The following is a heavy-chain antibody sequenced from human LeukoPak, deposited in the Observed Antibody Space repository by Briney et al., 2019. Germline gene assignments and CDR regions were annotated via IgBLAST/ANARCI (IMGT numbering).Heavy chain of an antibody. V-gene: IGHV3-23*01. D-gene: IGHD3-22*01. Sequence: GGSLILSCATSGFSFGSYAMSWVRQAPGKGLEWVSSISGSGMLTYYADSVKGRFTISRDNSKNTLYLLMSSLRAEDTATFYCAKFYYDSSGRGNDAFDVWGQGTMVTVSS. CDR2: ISGSGMLT. CDR1: GFSFGSYA. CDR3: AKFYYDSSGRGNDAFDV. J-gene: IGHJ3*01.